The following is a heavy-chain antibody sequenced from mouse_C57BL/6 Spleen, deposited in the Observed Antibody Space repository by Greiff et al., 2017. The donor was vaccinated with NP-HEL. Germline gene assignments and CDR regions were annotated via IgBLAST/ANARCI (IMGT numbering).Heavy chain of an antibody. CDR1: GYTFTDYY. J-gene: IGHJ4*01. Sequence: EVQLQESGPVLVKPGASVKMSCKASGYTFTDYYMNWVKQSHGKSLEWIGVINPYNGGTSYNQKFKGKATLTVDKSSSTAYMELNSLTSEDSAVYYCAKGSYEMDYWGQGTSVTVSS. CDR2: INPYNGGT. CDR3: AKGSYEMDY. V-gene: IGHV1-19*01.